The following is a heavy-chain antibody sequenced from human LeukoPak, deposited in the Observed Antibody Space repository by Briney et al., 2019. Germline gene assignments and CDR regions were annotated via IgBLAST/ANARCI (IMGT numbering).Heavy chain of an antibody. CDR3: ARAAITIVRGVTFDY. V-gene: IGHV3-48*04. D-gene: IGHD3-10*01. CDR1: GFTFSSYS. Sequence: SGGSLRLSCAASGFTFSSYSMNWVSQAPGKGLEWVSYISSSSSTIYYADSVKGRFTISRDNAKNSLYLQMNSLRAEDTAVYYCARAAITIVRGVTFDYWGQGTLVTVSS. CDR2: ISSSSSTI. J-gene: IGHJ4*02.